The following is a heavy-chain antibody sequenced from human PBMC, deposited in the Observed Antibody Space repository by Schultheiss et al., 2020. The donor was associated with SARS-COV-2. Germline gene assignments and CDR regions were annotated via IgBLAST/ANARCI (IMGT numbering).Heavy chain of an antibody. D-gene: IGHD4-17*01. V-gene: IGHV3-30-3*01. J-gene: IGHJ6*02. CDR1: GFTFSTYA. CDR3: ARDYFGYGDYYYGMDV. CDR2: ISHDGGNK. Sequence: GESLKISCAASGFTFSTYAMNWVRQAPGKGLEWVAVISHDGGNKDYADSVKGRFTISRDNSKNTLDLQMDSLRVEDTAVYYCARDYFGYGDYYYGMDVWGQGTTVTVSS.